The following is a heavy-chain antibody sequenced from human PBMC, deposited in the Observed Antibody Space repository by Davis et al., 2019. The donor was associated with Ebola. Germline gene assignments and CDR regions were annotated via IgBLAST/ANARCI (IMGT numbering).Heavy chain of an antibody. CDR2: INPNSGGT. D-gene: IGHD1-26*01. CDR3: AREAGATTRIYDS. V-gene: IGHV1-2*02. CDR1: GYTFTGYY. Sequence: ASVKVSCKASGYTFTGYYMHWVRQAPGQGLEWMGWINPNSGGTNYAQKFQGRVTMTRDTSISTAYMELSRLRSDDTAVYYCAREAGATTRIYDSWGLGTLVTVSS. J-gene: IGHJ5*01.